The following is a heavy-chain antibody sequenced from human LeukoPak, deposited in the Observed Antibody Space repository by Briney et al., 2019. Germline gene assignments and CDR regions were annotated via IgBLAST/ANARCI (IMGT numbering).Heavy chain of an antibody. CDR2: ISYDGSNK. J-gene: IGHJ4*02. CDR3: AKDTFSESRYGVLDS. CDR1: GFTFSSYA. Sequence: GGSLRLSCAASGFTFSSYAMHWVRQAPGKGLEWVAVISYDGSNKYYADSVKGRFTISRDNSKNTLYLQMSSLRAEDTAVCYCAKDTFSESRYGVLDSWGQGTLVTVSS. V-gene: IGHV3-30-3*01. D-gene: IGHD3-10*01.